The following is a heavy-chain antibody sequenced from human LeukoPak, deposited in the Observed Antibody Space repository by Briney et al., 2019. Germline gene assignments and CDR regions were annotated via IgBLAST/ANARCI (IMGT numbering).Heavy chain of an antibody. D-gene: IGHD3-22*01. CDR1: GFTFGDYT. Sequence: GGSLRLSCTASGFTFGDYTMSWVRQAPGKGREWVGFIRSKAYGGTTEYAASVKGRFTISREDSKSIAYLQMNSLKTEDTAVYYCIRESSGPFPPWGQGTLVTVSS. V-gene: IGHV3-49*04. J-gene: IGHJ4*02. CDR3: IRESSGPFPP. CDR2: IRSKAYGGTT.